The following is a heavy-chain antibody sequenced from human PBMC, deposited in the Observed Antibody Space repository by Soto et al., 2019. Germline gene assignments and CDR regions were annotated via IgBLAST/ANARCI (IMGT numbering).Heavy chain of an antibody. Sequence: EASVKVSCKASGYTFTSYYMHWVRQAPGQGLEWMGGIIPIFHIGNYAQNFQGRLTITADESTSTAYMELNSLKSEDTAMYYCARVVEMATGWFDPWGQGTLVTVSS. CDR3: ARVVEMATGWFDP. V-gene: IGHV1-69*13. CDR1: GYTFTSYY. CDR2: IIPIFHIG. J-gene: IGHJ5*02.